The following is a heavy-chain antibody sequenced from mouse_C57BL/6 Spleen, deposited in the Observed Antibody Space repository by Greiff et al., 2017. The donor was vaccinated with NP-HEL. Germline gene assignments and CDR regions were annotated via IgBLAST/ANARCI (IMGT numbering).Heavy chain of an antibody. CDR3: ARVGDWYFDY. V-gene: IGHV3-6*01. CDR1: GYSITSGYY. Sequence: EVKLQESGPGLVKPSQSLSLTCSVTGYSITSGYYWNWIRQFPGNKLEWMGYISYDGSNNYNPSLKNRISITRDTSKNQFFLKLNSVTTEDTATYYCARVGDWYFDYWGQGTTLTVSS. D-gene: IGHD3-3*01. J-gene: IGHJ2*01. CDR2: ISYDGSN.